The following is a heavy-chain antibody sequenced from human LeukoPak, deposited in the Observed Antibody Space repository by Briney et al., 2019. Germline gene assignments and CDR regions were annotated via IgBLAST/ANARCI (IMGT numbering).Heavy chain of an antibody. CDR3: ARTTEGGYTYDYFYYYYMDV. Sequence: SQTLSLTCAISGDSVSRNTAGWNWIRQSPSRGLEWLGRTYYRSKWYSDFAPSVRNRITINPDTSKNQFSLKLSSVTAADTAVYYCARTTEGGYTYDYFYYYYMDVWGKGTTVTISS. D-gene: IGHD5-18*01. J-gene: IGHJ6*03. V-gene: IGHV6-1*01. CDR2: TYYRSKWYS. CDR1: GDSVSRNTAG.